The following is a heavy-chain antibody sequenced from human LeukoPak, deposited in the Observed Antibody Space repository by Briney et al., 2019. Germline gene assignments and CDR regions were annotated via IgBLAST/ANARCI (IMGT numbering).Heavy chain of an antibody. CDR2: ISYDGSNK. D-gene: IGHD6-13*01. Sequence: GGSLRLSCAASGFTFNIYSMNWVRQAPGKGLEWVAVISYDGSNKYYADSVKGRFTISRDNSKNTLYLQMNSLRAEDTAVYYCAKDHRGRAAAGTFDYWGQGTLVTVSS. J-gene: IGHJ4*02. V-gene: IGHV3-30*18. CDR3: AKDHRGRAAAGTFDY. CDR1: GFTFNIYS.